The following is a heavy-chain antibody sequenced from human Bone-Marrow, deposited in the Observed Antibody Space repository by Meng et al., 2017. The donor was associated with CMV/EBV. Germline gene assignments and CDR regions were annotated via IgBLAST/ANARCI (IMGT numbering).Heavy chain of an antibody. CDR1: GYTFTGYY. CDR3: AREPFNCSSTSCYGTYYYYYGMDV. CDR2: INPNSGGT. D-gene: IGHD2-2*01. J-gene: IGHJ6*02. V-gene: IGHV1-2*02. Sequence: ASVKVSCKASGYTFTGYYMHWVRQAPGQGLEWMGWINPNSGGTNYAQKFQGRVTMTRDTSISTAYMELSRLRSDDTAVYCCAREPFNCSSTSCYGTYYYYYGMDVWGQGTTVTVSS.